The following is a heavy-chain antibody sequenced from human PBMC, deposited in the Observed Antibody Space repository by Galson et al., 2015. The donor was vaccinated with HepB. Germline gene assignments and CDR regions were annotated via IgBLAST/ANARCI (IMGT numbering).Heavy chain of an antibody. J-gene: IGHJ4*02. CDR1: GFTFSSYA. Sequence: SLRLSCAASGFTFSSYAMSWVRQAPGKGLEWVSAISGSGGSTYYADSVKGRFTISRDNSKNTLYLQMNSLRAEDTAVYYCAKGDSVVVIAILGYWGQGTLVTVSS. CDR3: AKGDSVVVIAILGY. V-gene: IGHV3-23*01. CDR2: ISGSGGST. D-gene: IGHD2-21*01.